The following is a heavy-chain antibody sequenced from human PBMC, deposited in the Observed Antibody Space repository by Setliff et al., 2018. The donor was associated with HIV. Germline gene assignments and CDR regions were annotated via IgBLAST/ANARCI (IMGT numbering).Heavy chain of an antibody. J-gene: IGHJ2*01. V-gene: IGHV3-74*01. Sequence: GGSLRLSCAASGLSFSSSWIHWVRQAPGKGLVWVSRISSDGTVTDYADSVKGRFTISRDNAKNTLYLQMNSLGADDTAVYYCARGYSSTWSHWYFDLWGRGTLVTVSS. CDR3: ARGYSSTWSHWYFDL. CDR2: ISSDGTVT. D-gene: IGHD6-13*01. CDR1: GLSFSSSW.